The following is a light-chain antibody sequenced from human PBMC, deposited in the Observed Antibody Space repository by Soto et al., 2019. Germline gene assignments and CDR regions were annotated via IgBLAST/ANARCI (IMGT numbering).Light chain of an antibody. CDR2: DAS. CDR3: QQYNSYSLT. Sequence: DIQMTQSPSTLSAAVGDRVTITCRASQSISTWLAWYQQKPGKAPNLLIYDASNLESGVPSRFSGSGSGTEFTLTISSLQPDDFATYYCQQYNSYSLTFGQGTKVDTK. J-gene: IGKJ1*01. CDR1: QSISTW. V-gene: IGKV1-5*01.